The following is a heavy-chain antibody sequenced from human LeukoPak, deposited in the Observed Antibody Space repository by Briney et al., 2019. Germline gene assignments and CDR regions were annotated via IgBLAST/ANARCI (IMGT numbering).Heavy chain of an antibody. CDR3: ARARLDSSGRFDY. Sequence: PSETLSLTCTVSGGSISSYYWSWIREPPSEELEWVGYIYYGGSTDYNPSLKSRVTISKDTSKTQLSLRLSSVTAADTAVYYCARARLDSSGRFDYWGQGTLVTVSS. CDR2: IYYGGST. V-gene: IGHV4-59*01. J-gene: IGHJ4*02. CDR1: GGSISSYY. D-gene: IGHD3-22*01.